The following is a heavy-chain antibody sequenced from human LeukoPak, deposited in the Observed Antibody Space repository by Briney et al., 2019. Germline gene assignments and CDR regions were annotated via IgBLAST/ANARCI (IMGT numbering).Heavy chain of an antibody. Sequence: SQTLSLTCTVSGGSISSGGYYWSWTRQHPGKGLEWIGYIYYSGSTYYNPSLKSRVTISVDTSRNQFSLKLSSVTAADTAVYYCARLKVHGSGWYWVFDYWGQGTLVTVSS. V-gene: IGHV4-31*03. D-gene: IGHD6-19*01. CDR1: GGSISSGGYY. CDR3: ARLKVHGSGWYWVFDY. CDR2: IYYSGST. J-gene: IGHJ4*02.